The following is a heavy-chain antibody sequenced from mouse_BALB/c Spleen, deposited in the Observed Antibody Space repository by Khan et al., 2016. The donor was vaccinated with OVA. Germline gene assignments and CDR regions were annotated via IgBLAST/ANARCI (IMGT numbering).Heavy chain of an antibody. J-gene: IGHJ4*01. CDR1: GYNFTSHT. D-gene: IGHD2-14*01. CDR3: ARRTTGYAMDY. V-gene: IGHV1-4*01. CDR2: INPSSGYT. Sequence: QVQLQQSGAELARPGASVKMSCKASGYNFTSHTMHWVKQRPGQGLEWIGYINPSSGYTNYNQKFNDKATLTADKSSSTAYMQLSSLTSEDSAVYYCARRTTGYAMDYWGQGTSVTVSS.